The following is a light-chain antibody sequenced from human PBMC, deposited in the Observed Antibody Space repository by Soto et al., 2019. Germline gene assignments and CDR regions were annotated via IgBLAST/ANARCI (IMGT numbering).Light chain of an antibody. CDR2: EVT. J-gene: IGLJ1*01. CDR3: SSYAGSNNFV. CDR1: SSDVGRFNY. V-gene: IGLV2-8*01. Sequence: QSALTQPPSASGSPGQSVPISCTGTSSDVGRFNYVSWYQQHPGKAPKLIIYEVTKRPSGVPDRFSGSKSGNTASLTVSGLRAEDEADYYCSSYAGSNNFVCGTGTKVTVL.